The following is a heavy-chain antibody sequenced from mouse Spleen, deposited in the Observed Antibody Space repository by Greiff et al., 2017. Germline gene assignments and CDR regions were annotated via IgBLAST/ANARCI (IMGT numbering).Heavy chain of an antibody. CDR2: ISYDGSN. J-gene: IGHJ3*01. CDR3: ASNLAWFAY. V-gene: IGHV3-6*01. CDR1: GYSITSGYY. D-gene: IGHD4-1*02. Sequence: EVHLVESGPGLVKPSQSLSLTCSVTGYSITSGYYWNWIRQFPGNKLEWMGYISYDGSNNYNPSLKNRISITRDTSKNQFFLKLNSVTTEDTATYYCASNLAWFAYWGQGTLVTVSA.